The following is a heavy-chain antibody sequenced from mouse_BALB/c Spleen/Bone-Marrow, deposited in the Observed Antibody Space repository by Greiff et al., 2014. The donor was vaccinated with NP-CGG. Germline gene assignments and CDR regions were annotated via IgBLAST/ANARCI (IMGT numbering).Heavy chain of an antibody. CDR1: GYTFSNYW. CDR3: TTLARNNFDY. Sequence: EVQLQQSGTVLARPGAAVKMSCKASGYTFSNYWMHWVKQRPGQGLEWIGTIYPGNSDTTYNQKFKGKAKLTAVTSTSTAYMELSSLTNEDSAVYYCTTLARNNFDYGGQGTPLTVPS. CDR2: IYPGNSDT. J-gene: IGHJ2*01. V-gene: IGHV1-5*01.